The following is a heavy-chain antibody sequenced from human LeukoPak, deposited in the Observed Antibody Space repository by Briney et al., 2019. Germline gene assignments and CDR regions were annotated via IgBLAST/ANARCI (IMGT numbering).Heavy chain of an antibody. Sequence: AETLSLTCIVSGGSINSYYWNWIRQPPGKGLEWIGYVFYSGNTNYNPSLKSRVTISVDASKSQLSLKLSSVTAADTAVYYCARFCNYYDSSGYYYGFDPWGQGTLVTVSS. CDR1: GGSINSYY. J-gene: IGHJ5*02. CDR3: ARFCNYYDSSGYYYGFDP. CDR2: VFYSGNT. D-gene: IGHD3-22*01. V-gene: IGHV4-59*01.